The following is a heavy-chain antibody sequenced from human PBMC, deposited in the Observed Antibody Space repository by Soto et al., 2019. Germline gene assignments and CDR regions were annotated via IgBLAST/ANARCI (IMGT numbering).Heavy chain of an antibody. V-gene: IGHV1-46*01. J-gene: IGHJ4*02. CDR2: INPSGGST. D-gene: IGHD3-22*01. CDR3: ARDDSSGYYSFDY. CDR1: GYTFTSYY. Sequence: ASVKVSCKASGYTFTSYYMHWVRQAPGQGLEWMGIINPSGGSTTYAQKFQGRVTMTRDTSTSTVYMELRSLRSEDTAVYYCARDDSSGYYSFDYWGQGTLVTVSS.